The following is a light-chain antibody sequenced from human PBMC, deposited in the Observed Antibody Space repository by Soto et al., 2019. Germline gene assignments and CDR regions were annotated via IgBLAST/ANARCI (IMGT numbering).Light chain of an antibody. CDR3: CSYAGGSYV. CDR2: DVS. J-gene: IGLJ1*01. V-gene: IGLV2-11*01. Sequence: QSALTQPRSVSGSPRQSVTISCTGTSSDVGGYSYVSWYQQHPGKAPKPMIYDVSERPPGVPDRFSGSKSGNTASLIISGLQAEDEADYYCCSYAGGSYVFGPGTKVTVL. CDR1: SSDVGGYSY.